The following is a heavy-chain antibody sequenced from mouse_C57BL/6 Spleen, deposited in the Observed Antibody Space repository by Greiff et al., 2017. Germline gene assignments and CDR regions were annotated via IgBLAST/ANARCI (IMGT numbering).Heavy chain of an antibody. D-gene: IGHD2-4*01. V-gene: IGHV1-69*01. J-gene: IGHJ3*01. CDR1: GYTFTSYW. CDR3: ASSYDYEFAY. CDR2: IDPSDSYT. Sequence: QVQLQQPGAELVMPGASVKLSCKASGYTFTSYWMHWVKQRPGQDLEWIGEIDPSDSYTNYNQKFKGKSTLTVDKSSSTAYMQLSSLTSEDSAVYYCASSYDYEFAYWGQGTLVTVSA.